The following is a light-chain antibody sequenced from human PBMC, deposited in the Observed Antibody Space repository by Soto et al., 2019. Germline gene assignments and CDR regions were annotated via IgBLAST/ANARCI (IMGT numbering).Light chain of an antibody. CDR1: QGISSY. V-gene: IGKV1-9*01. Sequence: IQLTQSPSSLSASVGDPVTITCRASQGISSYLGWYQQKPGKAPNLLIYAASTLQSGVPSRFSGGGSGTDFTLTISRLEPEDFAVYYCQQFSSYPLTFGGGTKVDIK. J-gene: IGKJ4*01. CDR3: QQFSSYPLT. CDR2: AAS.